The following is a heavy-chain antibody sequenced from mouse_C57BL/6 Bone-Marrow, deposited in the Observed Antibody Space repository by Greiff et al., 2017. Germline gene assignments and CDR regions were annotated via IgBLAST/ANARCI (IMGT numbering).Heavy chain of an antibody. V-gene: IGHV7-3*01. CDR3: ARYSFSFDY. CDR2: IRNKANGYTT. J-gene: IGHJ2*01. Sequence: EVKVEESGGGLVQPGGSLSLSCAASGFTFTDYYMSWVRQPPGKALEWLGFIRNKANGYTTEYSASVKGRFTISRDNSQSILYLQMNALRAEDSATYYCARYSFSFDYWGQGTTRTVSS. CDR1: GFTFTDYY.